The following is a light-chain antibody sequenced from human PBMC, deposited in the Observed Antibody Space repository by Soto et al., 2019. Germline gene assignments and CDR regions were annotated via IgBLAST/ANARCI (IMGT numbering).Light chain of an antibody. CDR2: KAS. J-gene: IGKJ1*01. V-gene: IGKV1-5*03. Sequence: DIQMTQSPSTLSASVGDRVTITCRASQSISSWLAWYQQKPGKVPKLLIFKASSLQSGVPSRFSGSESGTEFTLTISRLQPDDFATYSCQQYNNFPWTFGQGTKVEIK. CDR1: QSISSW. CDR3: QQYNNFPWT.